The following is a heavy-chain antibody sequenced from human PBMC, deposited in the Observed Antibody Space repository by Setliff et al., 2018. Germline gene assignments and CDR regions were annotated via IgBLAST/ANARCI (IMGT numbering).Heavy chain of an antibody. Sequence: ASVKVSCKASGGTFSSYAISWVRQAPGQGLEWMGGIIPILGIANYAQKFQGRVTITADKSTSTAYMELSSLRSEDTAVYYCADFFYGSGSYYGGSGYWGQGTLVTVSS. V-gene: IGHV1-69*10. CDR3: ADFFYGSGSYYGGSGY. J-gene: IGHJ4*02. D-gene: IGHD3-10*01. CDR1: GGTFSSYA. CDR2: IIPILGIA.